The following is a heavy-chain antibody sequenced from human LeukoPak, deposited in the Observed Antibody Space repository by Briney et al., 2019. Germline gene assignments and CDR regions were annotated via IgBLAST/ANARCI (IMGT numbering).Heavy chain of an antibody. CDR3: ARDQPGELGSDDY. CDR2: IWYDGSNK. Sequence: GGSLRLSCAASGFTFSSYGMHWVRQAPGKGLEWVAVIWYDGSNKYYADSVKGRFTISRDNSKNTLYLQMNSLRAEDTAVYYCARDQPGELGSDDYWGQGTLVTVSS. CDR1: GFTFSSYG. J-gene: IGHJ4*02. V-gene: IGHV3-33*01. D-gene: IGHD3-16*01.